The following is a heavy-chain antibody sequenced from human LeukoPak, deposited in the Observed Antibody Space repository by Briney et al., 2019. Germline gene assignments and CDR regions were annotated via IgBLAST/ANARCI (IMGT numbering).Heavy chain of an antibody. V-gene: IGHV1-2*02. J-gene: IGHJ4*02. Sequence: GASVKVSCKASGYTLTGYYMHWVRQAPGQGLEWMGWINPNSGGTNYAQKFQGRVTMTRDTSISTAYMELSRLRSDDTAVYYCARVLWFGELLSRHSFDYWGQGTLVTVSS. CDR3: ARVLWFGELLSRHSFDY. CDR2: INPNSGGT. D-gene: IGHD3-10*01. CDR1: GYTLTGYY.